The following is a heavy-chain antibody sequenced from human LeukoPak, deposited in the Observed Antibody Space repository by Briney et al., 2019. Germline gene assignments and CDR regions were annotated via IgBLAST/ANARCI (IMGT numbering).Heavy chain of an antibody. CDR2: INHSGST. CDR1: GGSFSGYY. Sequence: SETLSLTCAVYGGSFSGYYWSWIRQPPGKGLEWIGEINHSGSTNYNPSLKSRVTISVDTSKNQFSLKLSSVTAADTAVYYCARKYSGSYGGFDYWGQGTLVTVSS. J-gene: IGHJ4*02. CDR3: ARKYSGSYGGFDY. V-gene: IGHV4-34*01. D-gene: IGHD1-26*01.